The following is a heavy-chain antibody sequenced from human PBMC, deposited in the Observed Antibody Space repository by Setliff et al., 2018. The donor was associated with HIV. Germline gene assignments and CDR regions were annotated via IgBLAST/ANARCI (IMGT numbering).Heavy chain of an antibody. J-gene: IGHJ6*04. Sequence: GASVKVSCKASGYTFTNYDINWVRQATGQGLEWMGWMNPNSGNTGYAQKFQGRVTMTRNTSISTAYMELSSLRSEDTAVYYCARAELHYDILTQFKSVDVWGKGTTVTVSS. V-gene: IGHV1-8*02. D-gene: IGHD3-9*01. CDR2: MNPNSGNT. CDR3: ARAELHYDILTQFKSVDV. CDR1: GYTFTNYD.